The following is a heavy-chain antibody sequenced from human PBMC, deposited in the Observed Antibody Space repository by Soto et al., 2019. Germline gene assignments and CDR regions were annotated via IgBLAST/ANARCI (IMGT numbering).Heavy chain of an antibody. J-gene: IGHJ5*02. CDR1: GFTFSRYT. CDR3: VRDRSSSLRNFAP. CDR2: ISHDGSTK. Sequence: QVQLVESGGGVVQPGRSLRLSCAASGFTFSRYTMHWVRQAPGKGLEWVAVISHDGSTKYYADSVKGRLTIARDTSQSSLYLQMNTLRVAETAVYYCVRDRSSSLRNFAPWGQGALVTVSS. V-gene: IGHV3-30-3*01. D-gene: IGHD6-6*01.